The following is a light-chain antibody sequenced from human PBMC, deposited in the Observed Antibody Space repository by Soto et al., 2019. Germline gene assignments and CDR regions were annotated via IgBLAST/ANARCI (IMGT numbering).Light chain of an antibody. V-gene: IGKV3-15*01. J-gene: IGKJ1*01. Sequence: EIVMTQSPATLSVSPGERATLSCRASQSVSSNLAWYQQKPGQAPRLLIYGASTRATAFPARFSGSGSGTEFTLTISRRQSEDFAVYYCQQYNDWPPVWTFGQGTKVEIK. CDR1: QSVSSN. CDR2: GAS. CDR3: QQYNDWPPVWT.